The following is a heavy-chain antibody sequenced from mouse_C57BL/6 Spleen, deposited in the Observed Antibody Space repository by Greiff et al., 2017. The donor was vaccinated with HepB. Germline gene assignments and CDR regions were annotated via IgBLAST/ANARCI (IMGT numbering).Heavy chain of an antibody. Sequence: EVKLVESGGDLVKPGGSLKLSCAASGFTFSSYGMSWVRQTPDKRLEWVATISSGGSYTYYPDSVKGRVTIPRDNAKNTLYLQMSSLKSEDTSMYYCARRGQFITTVVEVFYFDYLGQGTTLTVSS. CDR2: ISSGGSYT. V-gene: IGHV5-6*02. D-gene: IGHD1-1*01. CDR1: GFTFSSYG. J-gene: IGHJ2*01. CDR3: ARRGQFITTVVEVFYFDY.